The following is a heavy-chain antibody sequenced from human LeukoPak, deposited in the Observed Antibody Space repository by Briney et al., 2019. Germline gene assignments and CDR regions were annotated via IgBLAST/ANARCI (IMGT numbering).Heavy chain of an antibody. CDR1: GFTFSTYT. D-gene: IGHD3-3*02. J-gene: IGHJ4*02. CDR2: ISGSGGNT. Sequence: GGSLRLSCAASGFTFSTYTMSWVRQAPGKGLELVSAISGSGGNTYYADSVKGRFTISRDNSKNTLYLQMDSLRADDTAVYYCAKAAFSRTSYFDYWGQGTQVTASS. CDR3: AKAAFSRTSYFDY. V-gene: IGHV3-23*01.